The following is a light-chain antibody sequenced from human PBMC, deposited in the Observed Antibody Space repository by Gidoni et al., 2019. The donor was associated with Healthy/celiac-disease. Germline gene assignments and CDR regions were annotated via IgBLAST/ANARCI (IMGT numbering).Light chain of an antibody. V-gene: IGKV1-39*01. CDR3: QQSYSTPQT. CDR1: QSISSD. CDR2: AAS. Sequence: DIQMTQSPSSLSASVGDRVTITCRASQSISSDLNWYQQKPGKAPKLLIYAASSLQSGVPSRFSSSGSGTDVTLTISSLQPEDFATYYCQQSYSTPQTFGQGTKVEIK. J-gene: IGKJ1*01.